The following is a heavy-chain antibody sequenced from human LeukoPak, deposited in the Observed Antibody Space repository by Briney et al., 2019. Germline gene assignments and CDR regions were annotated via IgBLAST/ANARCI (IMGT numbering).Heavy chain of an antibody. V-gene: IGHV1-18*01. CDR3: ASGPNYSNFGSADYYYMDV. J-gene: IGHJ6*03. CDR2: ISGYNGHT. Sequence: ASVKVSCKASGYTFTNYGISWVRQAPGQGLEWMGWISGYNGHTNYARNLQGRVTMTTDTSTSTAYMELRSLRSDDTAVYYCASGPNYSNFGSADYYYMDVWGKGTTVTVSS. D-gene: IGHD4-11*01. CDR1: GYTFTNYG.